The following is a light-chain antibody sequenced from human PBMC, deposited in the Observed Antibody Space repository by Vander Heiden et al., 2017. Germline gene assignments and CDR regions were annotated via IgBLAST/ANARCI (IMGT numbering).Light chain of an antibody. CDR3: CSYGDSNTLV. Sequence: QSALTQPASVSASPGPSIPISSPGTSSDVGNYNFVSWYQHHPGKAPKLMIYEVIKRPSGVSNRFSGSKSGNTASLTISGLQAEDEADYYCCSYGDSNTLVFGGGTKLTVL. V-gene: IGLV2-23*02. CDR2: EVI. CDR1: SSDVGNYNF. J-gene: IGLJ2*01.